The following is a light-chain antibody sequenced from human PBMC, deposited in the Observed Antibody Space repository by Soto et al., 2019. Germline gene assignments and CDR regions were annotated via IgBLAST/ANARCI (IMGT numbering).Light chain of an antibody. CDR3: QQYGSSPRT. V-gene: IGKV3-20*01. Sequence: EIVLTQSPGTLSLSPGERATLSCRASQSVSNNYLAWYQQKPGQAPRLLIYAASSRASGIPDRFSGSGSGTDFTLTISRLEPEDFAVYYCQQYGSSPRTFGQGTKLEIK. J-gene: IGKJ2*01. CDR2: AAS. CDR1: QSVSNNY.